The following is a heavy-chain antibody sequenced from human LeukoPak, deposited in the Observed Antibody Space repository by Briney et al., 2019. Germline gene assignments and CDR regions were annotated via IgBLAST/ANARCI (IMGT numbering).Heavy chain of an antibody. V-gene: IGHV3-74*01. CDR1: GFSFGSYW. CDR3: ARTVAGKGNAFDI. J-gene: IGHJ3*02. CDR2: INSDGSST. D-gene: IGHD6-19*01. Sequence: GGSLRLSCAASGFSFGSYWMHWVRQAPGKGLVWVSRINSDGSSTNYADSVEGRFTISRDNAKNTLYLQMSSLRAEDTAAYYCARTVAGKGNAFDIWGQGTMVTVS.